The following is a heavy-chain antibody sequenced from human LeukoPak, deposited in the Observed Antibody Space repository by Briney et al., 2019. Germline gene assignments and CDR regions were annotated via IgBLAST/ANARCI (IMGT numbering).Heavy chain of an antibody. D-gene: IGHD3-10*01. CDR1: GYTFTSYG. CDR2: ISAYNGNT. CDR3: ARGKDTMVRGVRGYYYYIDV. V-gene: IGHV1-18*01. Sequence: GASVKVSCKASGYTFTSYGISWVRQAPGQGLEWMGWISAYNGNTNYAQKLQGRVTMTIDTSTSTAYMELRSLRSDDTAVYYCARGKDTMVRGVRGYYYYIDVWDKGTTVTVPS. J-gene: IGHJ6*03.